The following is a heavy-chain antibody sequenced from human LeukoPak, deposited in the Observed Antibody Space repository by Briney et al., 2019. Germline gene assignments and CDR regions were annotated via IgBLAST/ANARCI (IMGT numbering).Heavy chain of an antibody. Sequence: GASVTVSCKASGYTFTSYDIDWVRQATGQGLEWMGWMNPNSGNTGYAQKFQGRVTMTRNTSISTAYMELSSLRSEDTAVYYCARGPRAAAGVRHLNYWGQGTLVTVSS. CDR3: ARGPRAAAGVRHLNY. CDR1: GYTFTSYD. V-gene: IGHV1-8*01. CDR2: MNPNSGNT. D-gene: IGHD6-13*01. J-gene: IGHJ4*02.